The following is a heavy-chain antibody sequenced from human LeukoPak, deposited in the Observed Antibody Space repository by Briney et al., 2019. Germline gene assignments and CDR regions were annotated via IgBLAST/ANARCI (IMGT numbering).Heavy chain of an antibody. CDR2: INHSGST. J-gene: IGHJ4*02. CDR1: GFTFRSYG. V-gene: IGHV4-34*01. D-gene: IGHD6-13*01. Sequence: SGGSLRLSCAASGFTFRSYGIHWVRQTPGKGLEWIGEINHSGSTNYNPSLKSRVTISVDTSKNQSSLKLSSVTAADTAVYYCARRPGYFDYWGQGTLVTVSS. CDR3: ARRPGYFDY.